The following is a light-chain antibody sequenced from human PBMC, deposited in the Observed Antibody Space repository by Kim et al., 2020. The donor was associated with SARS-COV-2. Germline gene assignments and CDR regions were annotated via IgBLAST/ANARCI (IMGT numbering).Light chain of an antibody. CDR1: RIVISCD. CDR2: CAS. Sequence: SADETATLSSRARRIVISCDRSWYQHEPAQAPLILVECASASGTGIPFRGSGSGSETDFTLTIIRLEPDDFAVYLCQHYGNSLWTFGQGTKVDIK. V-gene: IGKV3-20*01. J-gene: IGKJ1*01. CDR3: QHYGNSLWT.